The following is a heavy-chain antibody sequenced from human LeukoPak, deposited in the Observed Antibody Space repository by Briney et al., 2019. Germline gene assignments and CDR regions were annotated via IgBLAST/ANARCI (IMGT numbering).Heavy chain of an antibody. J-gene: IGHJ6*03. V-gene: IGHV5-51*01. CDR3: VRQAYYYMDV. Sequence: GESLKIPCKGSGYNFTDYWIGWVRQMPGKGLEWMGVVYPDDSDVRYSPSFQGQVTISADKSLTPAYLQWTTLKPSDTATYYCVRQAYYYMDVWGSGTTVTVSS. CDR2: VYPDDSDV. CDR1: GYNFTDYW.